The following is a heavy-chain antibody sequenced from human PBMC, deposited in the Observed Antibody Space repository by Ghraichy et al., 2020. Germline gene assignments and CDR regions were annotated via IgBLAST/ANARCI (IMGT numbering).Heavy chain of an antibody. Sequence: GSLRLSCAVYGGSFSGYYWSWIRQPPGKGLEWIGEINHSGSTNYNPSLKSRVTISVDTSKNQFSLKLSSVTAADTAVYYCARGAAGILDYWGQGTLVTVSS. CDR3: ARGAAGILDY. V-gene: IGHV4-34*01. CDR1: GGSFSGYY. J-gene: IGHJ4*02. CDR2: INHSGST. D-gene: IGHD6-13*01.